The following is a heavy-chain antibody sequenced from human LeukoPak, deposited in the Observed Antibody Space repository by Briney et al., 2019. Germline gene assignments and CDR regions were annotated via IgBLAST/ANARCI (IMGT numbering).Heavy chain of an antibody. CDR2: ISSSSSYI. D-gene: IGHD3-22*01. Sequence: GGSLRLSCAASRFTFSSYSMNWVRQAPGKGLEWVSSISSSSSYIYYADSVKGRFTISRDNAKNSLYLQMNSLRAEDTAVYYCARDLNYYDSSGYRSLGYWGQGTLVTVSS. J-gene: IGHJ4*02. CDR1: RFTFSSYS. V-gene: IGHV3-21*01. CDR3: ARDLNYYDSSGYRSLGY.